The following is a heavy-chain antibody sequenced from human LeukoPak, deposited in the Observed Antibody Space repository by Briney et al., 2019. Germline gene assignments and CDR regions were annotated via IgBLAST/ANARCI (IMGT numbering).Heavy chain of an antibody. V-gene: IGHV3-30-3*01. CDR3: ARDNDDCAFDI. Sequence: GGSLRLSCAASGFTFSSYAMHWVRQAPGKGLEWVAVISYDGSNKYYADSVKGRFTISRDNSKNTLYLQMNSLRAEDTAVYYCARDNDDCAFDIWGQGTMATVSS. CDR2: ISYDGSNK. CDR1: GFTFSSYA. J-gene: IGHJ3*02. D-gene: IGHD4-17*01.